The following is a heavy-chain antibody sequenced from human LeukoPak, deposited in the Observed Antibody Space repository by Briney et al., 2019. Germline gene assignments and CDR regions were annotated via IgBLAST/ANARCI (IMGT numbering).Heavy chain of an antibody. J-gene: IGHJ3*02. Sequence: GGSLRLSCAASGFTFSNAWMSWVRQAPGKGLEWVGRITSKTDGGTTDYAAPVKGRFTIPRDDSKNTLYLQMNSLKTEDTAVYYCTTVSYYYDSSGYPLDAFDIWGQGTMVTVSS. D-gene: IGHD3-22*01. V-gene: IGHV3-15*01. CDR2: ITSKTDGGTT. CDR3: TTVSYYYDSSGYPLDAFDI. CDR1: GFTFSNAW.